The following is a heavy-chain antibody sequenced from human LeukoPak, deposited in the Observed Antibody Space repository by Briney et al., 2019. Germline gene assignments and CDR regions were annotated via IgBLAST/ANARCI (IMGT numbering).Heavy chain of an antibody. Sequence: SVKVSCKASGGTFSSYAISWVRQAPGQGLEWMGGIIPIFGTANYAQKFQGRVTITADKSTSTAYMELSSLRSEDTAVYYCARGDLAYCGGDCYSWAFDIWGQGTMVTVSS. J-gene: IGHJ3*02. CDR3: ARGDLAYCGGDCYSWAFDI. CDR1: GGTFSSYA. V-gene: IGHV1-69*06. D-gene: IGHD2-21*02. CDR2: IIPIFGTA.